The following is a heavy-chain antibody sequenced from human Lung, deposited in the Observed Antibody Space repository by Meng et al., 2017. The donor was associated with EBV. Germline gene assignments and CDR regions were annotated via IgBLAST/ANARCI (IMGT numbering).Heavy chain of an antibody. CDR2: INDSGST. V-gene: IGHV4-34*01. CDR1: GGSFSGSFSGYY. Sequence: VRLQPGGAGRLKPADTLSLTCAFYGGSFSGSFSGYYWSWLRQAPGKGLEWIGEINDSGSTDYNPSLKSRLTISVDRSKSQFSLELSSVTAADTAVYYCARSTFDYWGQGTLVTVSS. CDR3: ARSTFDY. D-gene: IGHD1-26*01. J-gene: IGHJ4*02.